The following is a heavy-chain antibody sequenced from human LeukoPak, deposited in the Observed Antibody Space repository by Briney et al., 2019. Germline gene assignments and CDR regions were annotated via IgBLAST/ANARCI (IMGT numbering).Heavy chain of an antibody. CDR2: ISHSRTT. D-gene: IGHD1-26*01. CDR3: AKKTWEQTPYYYYYMDV. CDR1: GYSINNDYY. J-gene: IGHJ6*03. V-gene: IGHV4-38-2*01. Sequence: SETLSLTCVVSGYSINNDYYWGWIRRPPGKRLEWVGSISHSRTTYYNPSLKSRLTISLDTSKNEFSLNLRSVTAADTAVYYCAKKTWEQTPYYYYYMDVWGKGTTVTVSS.